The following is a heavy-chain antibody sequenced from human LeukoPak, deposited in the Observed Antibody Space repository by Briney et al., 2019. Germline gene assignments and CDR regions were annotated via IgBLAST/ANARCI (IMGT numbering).Heavy chain of an antibody. CDR2: INSDGSST. J-gene: IGHJ5*02. CDR3: ARDRHQYVDWFDP. V-gene: IGHV3-74*01. Sequence: GGSLRLSCAASGFTFSRYWMSWVRQAPGKGLEWVSRINSDGSSTSYADSVKGRFTISRDNAKNTLYLQMNSLRAEDTAVYYCARDRHQYVDWFDPWGQGTLVTVSS. D-gene: IGHD2-8*01. CDR1: GFTFSRYW.